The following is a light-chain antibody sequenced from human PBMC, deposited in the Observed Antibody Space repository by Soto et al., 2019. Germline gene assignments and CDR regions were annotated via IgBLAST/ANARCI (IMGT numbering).Light chain of an antibody. Sequence: QSALTQPPSASGSPGQSVTISCTGTSSDVGVYNYVSWYQQHPGKAPKLMIFEVSKRPSGVPDRFSGSKSGNTASLTVSGLQAEDEADYYCSSYAGNNHKMVFGGGTKLTVL. CDR2: EVS. J-gene: IGLJ2*01. CDR1: SSDVGVYNY. V-gene: IGLV2-8*01. CDR3: SSYAGNNHKMV.